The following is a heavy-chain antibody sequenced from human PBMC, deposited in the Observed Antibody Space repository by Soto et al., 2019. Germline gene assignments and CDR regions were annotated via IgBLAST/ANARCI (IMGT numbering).Heavy chain of an antibody. CDR2: ISGSGGST. CDR3: AKDQKYSSSWYFDY. CDR1: GFTFSSYA. J-gene: IGHJ4*02. Sequence: TGGSLRLSCAASGFTFSSYAMSWVRQAPGKGLEWVSAISGSGGSTYYADSVKGRFTISRDNSKNTLYLQMNSLRAEDTAVYYCAKDQKYSSSWYFDYWGQGTLVTVSS. V-gene: IGHV3-23*01. D-gene: IGHD6-13*01.